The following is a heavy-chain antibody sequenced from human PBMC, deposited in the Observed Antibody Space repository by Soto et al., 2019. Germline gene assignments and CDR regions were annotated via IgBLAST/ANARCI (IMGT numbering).Heavy chain of an antibody. J-gene: IGHJ6*02. CDR3: ARTYCSSTSCYAYYYDGMDV. CDR2: ISAYNGNT. V-gene: IGHV1-18*01. D-gene: IGHD2-2*01. CDR1: GYTFTSYG. Sequence: QVQLVQSGAEVKKPGASVKVSCKASGYTFTSYGISWVRQAPGQGLEWMGWISAYNGNTNYAQKLQGRVTMTTATSPSTAYMELRSLRSDDTAVYYCARTYCSSTSCYAYYYDGMDVWGQGTTVTVSS.